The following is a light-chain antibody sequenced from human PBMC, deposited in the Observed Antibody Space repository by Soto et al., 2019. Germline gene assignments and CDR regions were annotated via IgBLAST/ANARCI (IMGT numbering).Light chain of an antibody. CDR1: QSVSHY. J-gene: IGKJ1*01. CDR3: QHYDTSSPWT. Sequence: DIQMTQSPSTLSASVGDRVTITCRASQSVSHYLAWYQQKPGKAPNLLIFDASSLEGGVPSRFSGSGSGTEFTLTISXLXPDDFATXYCQHYDTSSPWTFGQGTKVDIK. CDR2: DAS. V-gene: IGKV1-5*01.